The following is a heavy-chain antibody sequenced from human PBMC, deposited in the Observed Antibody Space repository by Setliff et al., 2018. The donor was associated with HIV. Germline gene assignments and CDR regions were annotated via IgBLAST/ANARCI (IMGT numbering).Heavy chain of an antibody. CDR1: GGSISSHY. D-gene: IGHD4-17*01. CDR3: ARFEVTTVTTRDY. J-gene: IGHJ4*02. Sequence: SETLSLTCTVSGGSISSHYWSWIRQPPGKGLEWIGSIYYSGSTNYNPSLKSRVTISVDTSKNQFSLNLTSVTAADTAVYYCARFEVTTVTTRDYWGQGTLVTVSS. V-gene: IGHV4-59*08. CDR2: IYYSGST.